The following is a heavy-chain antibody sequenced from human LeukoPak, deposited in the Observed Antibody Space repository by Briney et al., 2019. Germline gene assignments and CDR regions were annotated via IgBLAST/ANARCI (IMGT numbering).Heavy chain of an antibody. Sequence: PSETLSLTCTVSGGYISRSSYYWGWIRQPPGKGLEWIATIYYSGSTYYNPSLKSRVTISADTSKNQFSLKLSSVTAADTAVYYCARLTSGHFDYWGQGTLVTVSS. V-gene: IGHV4-39*01. CDR3: ARLTSGHFDY. J-gene: IGHJ4*02. D-gene: IGHD3-10*01. CDR1: GGYISRSSYY. CDR2: IYYSGST.